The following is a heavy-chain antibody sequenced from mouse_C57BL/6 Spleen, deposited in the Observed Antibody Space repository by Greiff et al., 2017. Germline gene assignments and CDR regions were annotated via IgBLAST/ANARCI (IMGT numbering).Heavy chain of an antibody. Sequence: QVQLQQSGAELVMPGASVKLSCKASGYTFTSYWMHWVKQRPGQGLEWIGEIDPSDSYTNYNQKFKGKSTLTVDKSSSTAYMQLSSLTSEDSAVYYCARWTGSSYWYFDVWGTGTTVTVSS. J-gene: IGHJ1*03. D-gene: IGHD1-1*01. CDR2: IDPSDSYT. V-gene: IGHV1-69*01. CDR1: GYTFTSYW. CDR3: ARWTGSSYWYFDV.